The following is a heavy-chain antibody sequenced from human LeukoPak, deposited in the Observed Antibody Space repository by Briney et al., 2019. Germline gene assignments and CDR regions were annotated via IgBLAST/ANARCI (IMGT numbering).Heavy chain of an antibody. J-gene: IGHJ4*02. D-gene: IGHD6-13*01. Sequence: PGGSLRLSCAASGFTFSSYGMHWVRQAPGKGLEWVAFIRYDGSNKYYADSVKGRFTISRDNSKNSLYLQMNSLRAEDMALYYCAKDIASSSWYYFDYWGQGTLVTVSS. CDR3: AKDIASSSWYYFDY. CDR2: IRYDGSNK. V-gene: IGHV3-30*02. CDR1: GFTFSSYG.